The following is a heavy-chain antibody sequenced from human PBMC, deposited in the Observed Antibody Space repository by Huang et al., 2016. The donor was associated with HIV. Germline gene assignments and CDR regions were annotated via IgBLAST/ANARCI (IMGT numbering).Heavy chain of an antibody. CDR1: GFSFGSYN. J-gene: IGHJ6*02. V-gene: IGHV3-21*01. Sequence: QLVESGGGLVRPGGSLRISCATSGFSFGSYNMKWVRQAPGKGLDWVAASRVSSNYMEYADSVKGGFTIPRDNVKKSLYLQVHGVRADDTAVYYCARAYCGGDCYPGVTYRNGMDVWGQGTTVTVSS. D-gene: IGHD2-21*02. CDR3: ARAYCGGDCYPGVTYRNGMDV. CDR2: SRVSSNYM.